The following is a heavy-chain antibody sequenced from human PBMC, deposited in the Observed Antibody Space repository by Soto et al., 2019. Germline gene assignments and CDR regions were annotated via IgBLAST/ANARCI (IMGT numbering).Heavy chain of an antibody. J-gene: IGHJ6*02. CDR3: ARHLGGNHYYYGMDV. V-gene: IGHV1-69*12. Sequence: QVQLVQSGAEVKKPGSSVKVSCKASGGTFSSYAISCVRQAPGQGLEWMGGIIPIFGTADYAQKFQGRVTITANDFTSTAYMELSSLRSEYTAVYYCARHLGGNHYYYGMDVWGQGTTVTVSS. CDR2: IIPIFGTA. CDR1: GGTFSSYA. D-gene: IGHD3-16*01.